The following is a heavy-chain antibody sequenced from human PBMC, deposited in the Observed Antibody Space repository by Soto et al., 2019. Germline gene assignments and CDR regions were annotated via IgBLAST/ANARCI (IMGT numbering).Heavy chain of an antibody. V-gene: IGHV3-7*03. CDR2: INQDGAVT. CDR1: GFTFISSF. D-gene: IGHD6-19*01. Sequence: GGSLRLSCVASGFTFISSFMGWVRQAPGKGLEWVANINQDGAVTYYVDSVEGRFTISRDNTKDSLYLQMNSLRGEDTAIYYCARYFRGSGRYFFDYWGQGTLVTSPQ. J-gene: IGHJ4*02. CDR3: ARYFRGSGRYFFDY.